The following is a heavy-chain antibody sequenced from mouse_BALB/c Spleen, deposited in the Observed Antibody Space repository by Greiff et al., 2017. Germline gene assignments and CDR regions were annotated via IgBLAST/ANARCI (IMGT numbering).Heavy chain of an antibody. D-gene: IGHD3-1*01. CDR2: IYWDDDK. CDR1: GFSLSTSGMG. J-gene: IGHJ4*01. CDR3: ARRRGGSGYYAMDY. Sequence: QVTLKESGPGILQPSQTLSLTCSFSGFSLSTSGMGVSWIRQPSGKGLEWLAHIYWDDDKRYNPSLKSRLTISKDTSRNQVFLKITSVDTADTATYYCARRRGGSGYYAMDYWGQGTSVTVSS. V-gene: IGHV8-12*01.